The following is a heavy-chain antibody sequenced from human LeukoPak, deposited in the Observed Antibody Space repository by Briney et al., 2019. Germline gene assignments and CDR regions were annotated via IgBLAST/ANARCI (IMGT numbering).Heavy chain of an antibody. Sequence: GASVKVSCKASGYTFTGYYMHWVRQAPGQGLEWMGWINPNSGGTNYAQKFQGRVTMTRDTSISTAYMELSRLRSDDTAVYYCARGFFSPLYAVGRNWFDPWGQGTLVTVSS. D-gene: IGHD3-10*01. CDR2: INPNSGGT. CDR3: ARGFFSPLYAVGRNWFDP. V-gene: IGHV1-2*02. J-gene: IGHJ5*02. CDR1: GYTFTGYY.